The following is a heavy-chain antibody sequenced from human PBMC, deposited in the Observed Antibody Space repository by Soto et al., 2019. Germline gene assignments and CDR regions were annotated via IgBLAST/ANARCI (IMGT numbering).Heavy chain of an antibody. CDR3: AAGPGTLGGMDV. J-gene: IGHJ6*02. D-gene: IGHD1-7*01. CDR1: GFTFTSSA. Sequence: ASVKVSCKASGFTFTSSAVQWVRQARGQRLEWIGWIVVGSGNTNYAQKFQERVTITRDMSTSTAYMELSSLRSEDTAVYYCAAGPGTLGGMDVWGQGTTVTVSS. V-gene: IGHV1-58*01. CDR2: IVVGSGNT.